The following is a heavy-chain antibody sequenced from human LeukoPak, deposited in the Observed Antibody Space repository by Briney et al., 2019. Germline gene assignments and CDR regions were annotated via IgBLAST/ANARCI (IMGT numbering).Heavy chain of an antibody. CDR1: GGPISSGGYY. J-gene: IGHJ4*02. CDR3: ARVSGVDLADYYFDY. V-gene: IGHV4-31*03. CDR2: IYYSEST. D-gene: IGHD2-2*01. Sequence: PSETLSLTCTVSGGPISSGGYYRSWIRQHPGKGLECIGYIYYSESTYYNPSLKSRVTISVDTSKNQFSLKLSSVTAADTAVYYCARVSGVDLADYYFDYWGQGTLVTVSS.